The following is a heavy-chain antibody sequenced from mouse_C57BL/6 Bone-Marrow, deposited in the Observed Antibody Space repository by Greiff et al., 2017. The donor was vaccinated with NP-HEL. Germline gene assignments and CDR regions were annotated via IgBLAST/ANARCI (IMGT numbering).Heavy chain of an antibody. D-gene: IGHD1-1*01. V-gene: IGHV1-64*01. J-gene: IGHJ2*01. CDR2: IHPNGGST. Sequence: QHGAELVKPGASVKLSCKASGYTFTSYWMHWVKQRPGQGLEWIGMIHPNGGSTNYNENFKSKATLTVDNSSSTAYMQLSSLTSEDSAVYYGARKGTTVVATGFDYGRHGTTLTVSS. CDR1: GYTFTSYW. CDR3: ARKGTTVVATGFDY.